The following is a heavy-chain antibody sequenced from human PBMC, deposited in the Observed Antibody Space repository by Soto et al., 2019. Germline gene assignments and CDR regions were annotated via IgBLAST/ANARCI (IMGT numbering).Heavy chain of an antibody. CDR1: GGSISSSSYY. V-gene: IGHV4-39*02. Sequence: PSETLSLTCTVSGGSISSSSYYWGWIRQPPGKGLEWIGNIYYSGSTYYNPSLKSRVTMTTDTSTSTAYMELRSLRSDDTAVYYCAREGPPSLNWGQGTLVTVSS. D-gene: IGHD2-2*01. CDR2: IYYSGST. CDR3: AREGPPSLN. J-gene: IGHJ4*02.